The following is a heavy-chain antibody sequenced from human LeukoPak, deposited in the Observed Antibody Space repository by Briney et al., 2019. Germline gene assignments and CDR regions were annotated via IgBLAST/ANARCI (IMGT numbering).Heavy chain of an antibody. D-gene: IGHD6-13*01. CDR3: TTLAAGIAAASDY. CDR1: GFTFSSYA. Sequence: GGSLRLSCAASGFTFSSYAMSWARQAPGKGLEWVGRIKSKTDGGTTDYAAPVKGRFTISRDDSRNTLYLQMNSLKTEDTAVYYCTTLAAGIAAASDYWGQGTLVTVSS. V-gene: IGHV3-15*01. CDR2: IKSKTDGGTT. J-gene: IGHJ4*02.